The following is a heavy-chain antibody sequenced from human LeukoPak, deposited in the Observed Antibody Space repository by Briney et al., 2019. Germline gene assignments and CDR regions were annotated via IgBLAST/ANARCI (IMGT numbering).Heavy chain of an antibody. CDR3: ARGHSSVPTGIPYYFDY. J-gene: IGHJ4*02. D-gene: IGHD3-9*01. V-gene: IGHV4-34*01. CDR2: IIHSGST. CDR1: GGSFSGYY. Sequence: SETLSLTCAVYGGSFSGYYWSWIRQPPGKGLEWIGEIIHSGSTNYNPSLKSRITVSIDTSKNQVSLKLRSVTAADTAVYYCARGHSSVPTGIPYYFDYWGRGTLVTVSS.